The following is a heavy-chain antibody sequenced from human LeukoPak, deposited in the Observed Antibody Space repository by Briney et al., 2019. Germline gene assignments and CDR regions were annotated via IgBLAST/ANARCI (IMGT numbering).Heavy chain of an antibody. D-gene: IGHD4-17*01. Sequence: PGGSLRLSCAASGFTFSSYAMHWVRQAPGKGLEWVAIISYDGGSKYYVDSVKGRFTISRDNSKNTLYLQMSSLRPEDTAVYYCALTDYGDYWGQGTLVTVSS. J-gene: IGHJ4*02. CDR2: ISYDGGSK. CDR1: GFTFSSYA. V-gene: IGHV3-30*04. CDR3: ALTDYGDY.